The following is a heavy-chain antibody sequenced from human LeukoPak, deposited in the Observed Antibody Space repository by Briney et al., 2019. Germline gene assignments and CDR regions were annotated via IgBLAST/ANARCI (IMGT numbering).Heavy chain of an antibody. V-gene: IGHV4-59*08. CDR1: GGSISTYY. D-gene: IGHD5-24*01. Sequence: SETLSLTCTVSGGSISTYYWTWLRQPPGKGLEWIGYIYYSGNTNYNPSLKSRVSISLDTSKNQFSLRLTSVTAADTAVYYCAGRVASNPKYCFDYWGQGILVTVSS. CDR2: IYYSGNT. CDR3: AGRVASNPKYCFDY. J-gene: IGHJ4*02.